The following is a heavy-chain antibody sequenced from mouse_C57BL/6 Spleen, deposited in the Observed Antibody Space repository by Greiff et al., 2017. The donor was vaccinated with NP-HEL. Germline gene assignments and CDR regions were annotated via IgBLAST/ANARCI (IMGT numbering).Heavy chain of an antibody. Sequence: DVKLVESGGDLVKPGGSLKLSCAASGFTFSSYGMSWVRQTPDKRLGWVAIISSGGSYTYYPDSVKGRFTISRDNAKNTLYLQMSNLKSEDTAMYYCARHGESTMTSYYFGYRGQGTTLTVAS. CDR3: ARHGESTMTSYYFGY. CDR1: GFTFSSYG. D-gene: IGHD2-4*01. J-gene: IGHJ2*01. CDR2: ISSGGSYT. V-gene: IGHV5-6*02.